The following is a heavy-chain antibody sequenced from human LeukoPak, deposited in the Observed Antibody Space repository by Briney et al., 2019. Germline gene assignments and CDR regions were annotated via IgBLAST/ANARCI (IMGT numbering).Heavy chain of an antibody. CDR3: AKEGAFDIYFDY. D-gene: IGHD3-9*01. J-gene: IGHJ4*02. Sequence: GGSLRLSCAASGFTFSSYAMSWVRQAPGKGLDWVSAISGSGGSTYYADSVKGRFTTSRDNSKNTLYLQMNSLRAEDTAVYYCAKEGAFDIYFDYWGQGTLVTVSS. V-gene: IGHV3-23*01. CDR2: ISGSGGST. CDR1: GFTFSSYA.